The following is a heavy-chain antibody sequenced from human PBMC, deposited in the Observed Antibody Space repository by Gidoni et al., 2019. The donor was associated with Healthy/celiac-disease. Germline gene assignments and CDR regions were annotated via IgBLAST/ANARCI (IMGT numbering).Heavy chain of an antibody. V-gene: IGHV3-30*18. Sequence: VQLVESGGGVVQPGRSLRLSCAASGFTFSSYGMHWVRQAPGKGLEWVAVISYDGSNKYYADSVKGRFTISRDNSKNTLYLQMNSLRAEDTAVYYCAKARGDSSGYDFDYWGQGTLVTVSS. CDR3: AKARGDSSGYDFDY. D-gene: IGHD3-22*01. J-gene: IGHJ4*02. CDR2: ISYDGSNK. CDR1: GFTFSSYG.